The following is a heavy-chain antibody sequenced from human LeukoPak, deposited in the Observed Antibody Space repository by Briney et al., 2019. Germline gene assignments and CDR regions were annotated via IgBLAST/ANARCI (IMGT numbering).Heavy chain of an antibody. Sequence: ASVKVSFKASGYTFSSYDINWVRQATGQGLEWMGWMNPNSGNTGYAQKFQGRVTITRNTSISTAYMELSSLRSEDTALYYCARVTHYCGSTSCYTVYYFDYWGQGTLVTVSS. J-gene: IGHJ4*02. CDR1: GYTFSSYD. V-gene: IGHV1-8*01. CDR2: MNPNSGNT. D-gene: IGHD2-2*02. CDR3: ARVTHYCGSTSCYTVYYFDY.